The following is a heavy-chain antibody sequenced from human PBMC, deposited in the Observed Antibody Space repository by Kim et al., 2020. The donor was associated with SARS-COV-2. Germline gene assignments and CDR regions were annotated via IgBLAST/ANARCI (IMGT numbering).Heavy chain of an antibody. Sequence: YTQNFQGRVTIHRDTSASTAYMELSSLRSEDTAVYYCARDRDSSGYYYDYWGQGTLVTVSS. V-gene: IGHV1-3*01. D-gene: IGHD3-22*01. CDR3: ARDRDSSGYYYDY. J-gene: IGHJ4*02.